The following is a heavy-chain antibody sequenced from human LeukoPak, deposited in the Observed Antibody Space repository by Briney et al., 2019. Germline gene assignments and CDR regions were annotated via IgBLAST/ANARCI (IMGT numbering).Heavy chain of an antibody. CDR1: GGSISSSSYY. D-gene: IGHD4-17*01. CDR2: IYYSGST. CDR3: ARHCSGDYF. J-gene: IGHJ4*02. Sequence: SETLSLTCAVSGGSISSSSYYWGWIRQPPGTGLERIGSIYYSGSTYYNPSLKSRVTISVDTSKNQFSLKLSSVTAADTAVYYCARHCSGDYFWGQGTLVTVSS. V-gene: IGHV4-39*01.